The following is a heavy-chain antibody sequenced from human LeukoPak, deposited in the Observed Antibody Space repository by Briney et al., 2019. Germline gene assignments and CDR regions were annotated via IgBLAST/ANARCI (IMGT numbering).Heavy chain of an antibody. CDR1: GGTFSSYA. CDR2: IIPIFGTA. D-gene: IGHD3-22*01. V-gene: IGHV1-69*01. J-gene: IGHJ4*02. Sequence: PVKVSCKASGGTFSSYAISWVRQAPGQGLEWMGGIIPIFGTANYAQKFQGRVTITADESTSTAYMELSSLRSEDTAVYYCATGRPDYYDSSGYAIDYWGQGTLVTVSS. CDR3: ATGRPDYYDSSGYAIDY.